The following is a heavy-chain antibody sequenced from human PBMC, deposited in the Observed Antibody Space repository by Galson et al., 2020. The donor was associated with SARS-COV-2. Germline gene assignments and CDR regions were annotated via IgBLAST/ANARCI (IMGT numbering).Heavy chain of an antibody. CDR2: IYYTGST. CDR3: TRPGRDNGYSRYLGDEYAMDV. Sequence: ASETLSLTCTVPGGSVSSSSYYWGWIRQPPGKGLEWIGSIYYTGSTHYTPSFESRVTISVDTSKNLVSLRLRSVTAADTAVYYCTRPGRDNGYSRYLGDEYAMDVWGRGTTVTVSS. J-gene: IGHJ6*02. V-gene: IGHV4-39*01. CDR1: GGSVSSSSYY. D-gene: IGHD5-12*01.